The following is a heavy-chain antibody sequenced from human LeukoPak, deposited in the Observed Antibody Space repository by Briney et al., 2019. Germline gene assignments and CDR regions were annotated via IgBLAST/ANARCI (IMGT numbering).Heavy chain of an antibody. Sequence: PSETLSLTCTVSGGSISSYYWSWLRQPPGKGLEWIGYIYYSGSTNYNPSLKSRVTISVDTSKNQFSLKLSSVTAADTAVYYCARAKGFSGYVDYWGQGTLVTVSS. CDR3: ARAKGFSGYVDY. CDR2: IYYSGST. D-gene: IGHD5-12*01. J-gene: IGHJ4*02. V-gene: IGHV4-59*01. CDR1: GGSISSYY.